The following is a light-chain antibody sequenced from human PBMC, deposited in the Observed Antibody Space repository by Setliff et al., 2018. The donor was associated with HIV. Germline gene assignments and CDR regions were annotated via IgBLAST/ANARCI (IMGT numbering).Light chain of an antibody. CDR3: SSYTTTSTTV. CDR1: SSDVGGYNY. V-gene: IGLV2-14*01. J-gene: IGLJ1*01. CDR2: EVS. Sequence: QSVLTQPASVSGSPGQSITISCTGTSSDVGGYNYVSWYQQHPGKAPKLVIYEVSNRPSGVSNRFSGSKSGNTASLTISGLQADDEADYYCSSYTTTSTTVFGTGTKV.